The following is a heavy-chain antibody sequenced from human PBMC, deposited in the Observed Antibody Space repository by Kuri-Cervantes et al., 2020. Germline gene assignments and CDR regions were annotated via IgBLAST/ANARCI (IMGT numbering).Heavy chain of an antibody. CDR2: ISSSSSTI. CDR1: GFTFSSYS. CDR3: ASPRVWRYFDWLSGFAGKYGMDV. J-gene: IGHJ6*02. Sequence: GESLKISCAASGFTFSSYSMNWVCQAPGKGLEWVSYISSSSSTIYYADSVKGRFTISRDNSKNTLYLQMNSLRAEDTAVYYCASPRVWRYFDWLSGFAGKYGMDVWGQGTTVTVSS. V-gene: IGHV3-48*01. D-gene: IGHD3-9*01.